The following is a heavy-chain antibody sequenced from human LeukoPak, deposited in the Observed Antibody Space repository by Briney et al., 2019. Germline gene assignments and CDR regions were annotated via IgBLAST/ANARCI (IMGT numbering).Heavy chain of an antibody. J-gene: IGHJ4*02. CDR3: ARGHPLQWELLYDY. CDR2: ISYDGSNK. V-gene: IGHV3-30-3*01. CDR1: GFTFSSYA. D-gene: IGHD1-26*01. Sequence: PGGSLRLSCAASGFTFSSYAMHWVRQAPGKGLEWVAVISYDGSNKYYADSVKGRFTISRDNSKNTLYLQMNSLRAEDTAVYYCARGHPLQWELLYDYWGQGTLVTVSS.